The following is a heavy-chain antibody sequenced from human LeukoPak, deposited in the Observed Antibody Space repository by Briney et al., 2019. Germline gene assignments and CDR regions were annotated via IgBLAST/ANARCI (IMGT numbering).Heavy chain of an antibody. CDR3: VKDGGYSGYDTFGY. Sequence: PGGSLGLSCSASGFTFSRYAMHWVGQAPGKGLEYVSAISSNGGSTYYADSVKGRFTISRDNSKNTLYLQMSSLRAEDTAVYYCVKDGGYSGYDTFGYWGQGTLVTVSS. D-gene: IGHD5-12*01. CDR2: ISSNGGST. V-gene: IGHV3-64D*06. CDR1: GFTFSRYA. J-gene: IGHJ4*02.